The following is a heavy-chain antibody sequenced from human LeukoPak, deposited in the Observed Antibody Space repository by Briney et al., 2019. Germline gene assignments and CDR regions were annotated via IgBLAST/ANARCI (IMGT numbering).Heavy chain of an antibody. CDR2: INHSGST. Sequence: ASQTLSLTCAVYGGSFSGYYWSWIRQPPGKGLEWIGEINHSGSTNYNPSLKSRVTISVDTSKNQFSLKLSSVTAADTAVYYCARGYCSSSSCYTFDYWGQGTLVTVSS. CDR3: ARGYCSSSSCYTFDY. J-gene: IGHJ4*02. D-gene: IGHD2-2*02. CDR1: GGSFSGYY. V-gene: IGHV4-34*01.